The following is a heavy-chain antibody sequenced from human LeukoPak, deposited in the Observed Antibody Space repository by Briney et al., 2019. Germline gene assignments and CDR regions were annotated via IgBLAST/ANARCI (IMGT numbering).Heavy chain of an antibody. V-gene: IGHV3-23*01. Sequence: GGSLRLSCAASGFTFSSYGMSWVRQAPGKGLEWVSAISGSGGSTSYAQKFQGRVTMTRDMSTSTVYMELSSLRSEDTAVYYCAKSFSRLKATAIPEPRDAFDIWGQGTMVTVSS. J-gene: IGHJ3*02. CDR1: GFTFSSYG. CDR2: ISGSGGST. CDR3: AKSFSRLKATAIPEPRDAFDI. D-gene: IGHD2-2*02.